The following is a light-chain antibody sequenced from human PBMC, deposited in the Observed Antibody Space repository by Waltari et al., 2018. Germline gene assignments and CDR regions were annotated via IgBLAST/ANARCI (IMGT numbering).Light chain of an antibody. J-gene: IGLJ2*01. CDR1: SSDVGAYNY. Sequence: QSALTQPASVSGSPGQSITISCTGTSSDVGAYNYVSWYQQHPGQAPKLMIYDVPSRPSGVSNRFSGSKSGKTASLTTSGRQAKDEADYYCSSYTSSSTPLVFGGGTKLTVL. CDR2: DVP. V-gene: IGLV2-14*03. CDR3: SSYTSSSTPLV.